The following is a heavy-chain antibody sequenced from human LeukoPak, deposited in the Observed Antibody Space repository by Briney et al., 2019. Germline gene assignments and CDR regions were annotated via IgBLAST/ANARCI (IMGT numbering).Heavy chain of an antibody. CDR3: ARGQRDGYNPYYFDY. V-gene: IGHV4-34*01. CDR2: INHSGST. CDR1: GGSFSGYY. J-gene: IGHJ4*02. Sequence: PSETLPLTCAVYGGSFSGYYWSWIRQPPGKGLEWIGEINHSGSTNYNPSLKSRVTISVDTSKNQFSLKLSSVTAADTAVYYCARGQRDGYNPYYFDYWGQGTLVTVSS. D-gene: IGHD5-24*01.